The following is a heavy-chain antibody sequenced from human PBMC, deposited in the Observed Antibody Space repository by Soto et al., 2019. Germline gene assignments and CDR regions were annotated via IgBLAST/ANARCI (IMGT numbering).Heavy chain of an antibody. CDR3: ARYSRTDEFEP. Sequence: GGSLRLSCAASGFTFSSYDMHWVRQATGKGLKWVSAIGTAGDTYYPGSVKGRFTISRENAKNSLYLQMNSLRAEDTAVYYCARYSRTDEFEPWGQGTLVTVSS. CDR2: IGTAGDT. V-gene: IGHV3-13*01. J-gene: IGHJ5*02. CDR1: GFTFSSYD. D-gene: IGHD4-4*01.